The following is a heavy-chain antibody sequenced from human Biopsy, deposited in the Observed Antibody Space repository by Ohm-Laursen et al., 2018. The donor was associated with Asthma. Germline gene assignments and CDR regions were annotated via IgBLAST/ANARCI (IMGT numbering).Heavy chain of an antibody. CDR1: GGTFSNFA. Sequence: EASVKVSCKAPGGTFSNFAISWVRQAPGQGLEWLGGIMTVFGTTNYAQKFQSRVTITADESTSTAYMEVTSLRSEDTAIYYCARCQVGYSSGWSLLLKKIYYSGMDVWGQGTAVTVSS. D-gene: IGHD6-19*01. CDR3: ARCQVGYSSGWSLLLKKIYYSGMDV. V-gene: IGHV1-69*13. J-gene: IGHJ6*02. CDR2: IMTVFGTT.